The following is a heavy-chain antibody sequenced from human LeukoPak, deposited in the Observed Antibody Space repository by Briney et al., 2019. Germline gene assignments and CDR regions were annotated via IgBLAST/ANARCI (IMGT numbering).Heavy chain of an antibody. J-gene: IGHJ4*02. CDR1: GYTFTGYY. V-gene: IGHV1-2*02. CDR3: ASRRIYSSSWYY. D-gene: IGHD6-13*01. Sequence: ASVKVSCKASGYTFTGYYMHWVRQAPGQGLEWMGWINPNSGGTNYAQKFQGRVTMTRDTSASTAYMELSSLRSEDTAVYYCASRRIYSSSWYYWGQGTLVTVSS. CDR2: INPNSGGT.